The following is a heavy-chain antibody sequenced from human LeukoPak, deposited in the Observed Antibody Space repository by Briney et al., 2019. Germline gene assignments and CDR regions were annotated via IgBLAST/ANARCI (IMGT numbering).Heavy chain of an antibody. CDR2: VSSGGYT. Sequence: SETLSLTCAVSGVSDNDYYWSWLPQSPEKALEGIGEVSSGGYTTYNPSVQCRVIISEATCENQLSLNLKSVTAADTAVYYGARIRFGRGQDICYNHWAQGSLITVSS. CDR1: GVSDNDYY. D-gene: IGHD3-10*02. J-gene: IGHJ5*02. V-gene: IGHV4-34*01. CDR3: ARIRFGRGQDICYNH.